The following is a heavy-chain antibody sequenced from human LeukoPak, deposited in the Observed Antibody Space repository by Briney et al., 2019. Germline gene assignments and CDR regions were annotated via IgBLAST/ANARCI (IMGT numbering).Heavy chain of an antibody. CDR1: GFTVSSNS. Sequence: GGSLRLSCTVSGFTVSSNSMSWVRQAPGKGLEWVSFIYSDNTHYSDSVKGRFTISRDNSKNTLYLQMNSLRAEDTAVYYCARDGGYYYYYMDVWGKGTTVTVSS. CDR2: IYSDNT. CDR3: ARDGGYYYYYMDV. J-gene: IGHJ6*03. D-gene: IGHD3-16*01. V-gene: IGHV3-53*01.